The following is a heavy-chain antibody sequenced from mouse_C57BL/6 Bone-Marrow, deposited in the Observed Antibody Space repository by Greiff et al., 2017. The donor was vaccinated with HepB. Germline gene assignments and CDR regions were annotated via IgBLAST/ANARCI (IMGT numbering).Heavy chain of an antibody. CDR1: GYTFTSYG. D-gene: IGHD2-5*01. V-gene: IGHV1-61*01. J-gene: IGHJ1*03. CDR3: ARWGSNYVHWYFDV. CDR2: IDPSDSET. Sequence: QVQLQQSGAELARPGASVKLSCKASGYTFTSYGISWVKQRTGQGLEWIGNIDPSDSETHYNQKFKDKATLTVDKSSSTAYMQLSSLTSEDSAVYYCARWGSNYVHWYFDVWGTGTTVTVSS.